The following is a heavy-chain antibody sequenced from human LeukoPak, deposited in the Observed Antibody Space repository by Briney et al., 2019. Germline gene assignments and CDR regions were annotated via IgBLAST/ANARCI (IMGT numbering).Heavy chain of an antibody. CDR1: GYTFTSYG. CDR2: ISAYNGNT. D-gene: IGHD1-26*01. Sequence: GASVKVSCKASGYTFTSYGISWVRQAPGQGLEWMGLISAYNGNTNYAQKLQGRVTMTTDTSTSTAYMEMRSLRSDDTAVYYCGRDLWELLRPNWFDPWGQGTLVTVSS. CDR3: GRDLWELLRPNWFDP. J-gene: IGHJ5*02. V-gene: IGHV1-18*01.